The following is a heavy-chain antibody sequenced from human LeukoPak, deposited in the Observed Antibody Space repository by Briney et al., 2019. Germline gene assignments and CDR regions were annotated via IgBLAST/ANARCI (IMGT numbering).Heavy chain of an antibody. Sequence: GGSLRLSCAVSGFTVSGNYMSWVRQAPGKGLEWVSLIYSGDTSLYADSVKGRFTISRDISKNTVYLQMNSLRAEDTAVYYCARRAGGYSHPYDYWGQGILVTVSS. CDR2: IYSGDTS. CDR1: GFTVSGNY. V-gene: IGHV3-53*01. J-gene: IGHJ4*02. CDR3: ARRAGGYSHPYDY. D-gene: IGHD4-23*01.